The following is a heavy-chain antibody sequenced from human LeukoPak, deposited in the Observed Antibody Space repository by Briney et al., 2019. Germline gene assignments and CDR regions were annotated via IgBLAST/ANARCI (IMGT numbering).Heavy chain of an antibody. D-gene: IGHD6-13*01. CDR3: ARDLWAAAEIGMDV. CDR1: GFTFSTYA. J-gene: IGHJ6*02. Sequence: PGGSLRLSCAASGFTFSTYAMNWVRQAPGKGLEWVAVISYDGSNKYYADSVKGRFTISRDNSKNTLYLQMNSLRAEDTAVYYCARDLWAAAEIGMDVWGQGTTVTVSS. CDR2: ISYDGSNK. V-gene: IGHV3-30-3*01.